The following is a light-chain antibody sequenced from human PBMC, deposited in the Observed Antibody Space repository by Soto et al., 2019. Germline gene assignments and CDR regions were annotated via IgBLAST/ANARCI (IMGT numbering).Light chain of an antibody. V-gene: IGLV2-14*03. CDR1: SSDVGGYNY. Sequence: QSALTQPASVSGSPGQSIAISCTGTSSDVGGYNYVSWYQQHPGKAPRLMIFDVNHRPSGISTRFSGPKSGNTASLTISGLQAEDEADYYCCSYSGSNTIVVFGGGTKLTVL. CDR3: CSYSGSNTIVV. J-gene: IGLJ2*01. CDR2: DVN.